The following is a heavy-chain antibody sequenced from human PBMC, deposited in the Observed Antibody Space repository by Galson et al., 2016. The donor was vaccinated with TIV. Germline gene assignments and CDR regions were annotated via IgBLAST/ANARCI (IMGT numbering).Heavy chain of an antibody. D-gene: IGHD3-22*01. CDR1: GFTFSSYA. CDR2: ITGGGGSS. V-gene: IGHV3-23*01. CDR3: AKVPSSGFSYYYGIDV. J-gene: IGHJ6*02. Sequence: SLRLSCAASGFTFSSYALTWVRQAPGKGLEWVAAITGGGGSSYYADSVKGRFTISRDNSKKMLYLQLNSLRAEDTAVYYCAKVPSSGFSYYYGIDVWGQETTVTVA.